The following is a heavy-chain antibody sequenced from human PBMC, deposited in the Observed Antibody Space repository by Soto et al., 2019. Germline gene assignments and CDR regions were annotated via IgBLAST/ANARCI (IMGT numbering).Heavy chain of an antibody. CDR2: IYYSGST. J-gene: IGHJ4*02. CDR3: ASPDCSGGSCYSADPYYFDY. CDR1: GGSISSSSYY. V-gene: IGHV4-39*01. D-gene: IGHD2-15*01. Sequence: ASETLSLTCTVSGGSISSSSYYWGWIRQPPGKGLEWIGSIYYSGSTYYNPSLKSRVTISVDTSKNQFSLKLSSVTAADTAVYYCASPDCSGGSCYSADPYYFDYWGQGTLVTVSS.